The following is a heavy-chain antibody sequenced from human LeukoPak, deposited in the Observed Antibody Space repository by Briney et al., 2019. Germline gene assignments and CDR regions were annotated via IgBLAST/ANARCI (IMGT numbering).Heavy chain of an antibody. CDR3: ARGPLDRWFDP. D-gene: IGHD1-1*01. V-gene: IGHV4-39*07. CDR1: GGSISSSSYY. J-gene: IGHJ5*02. Sequence: SETLSLTCTVSGGSISSSSYYWGWIRQPPGKGLEWIGSIYYNGSTYYNPSLKSRVTISVDTSKNQFSLKLSSVTAADTAVYYCARGPLDRWFDPWGQGTLVTVSS. CDR2: IYYNGST.